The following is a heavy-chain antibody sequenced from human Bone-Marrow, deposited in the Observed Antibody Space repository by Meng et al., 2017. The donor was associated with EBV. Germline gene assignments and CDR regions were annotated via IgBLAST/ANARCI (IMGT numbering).Heavy chain of an antibody. Sequence: IPLKDPWSTLVKPHPTPTLTLPFSGFSFSTRGVSVGWIRQPPGKALEWLGLIYWDDGEAYNPSLKTGLTITKDTSKEQVVLTMTNVDPVDTATYYCVYSTVRKILRRHFFDSWGQGTLVTVSS. CDR1: GFSFSTRGVS. J-gene: IGHJ5*01. CDR2: IYWDDGE. V-gene: IGHV2-5*02. CDR3: VYSTVRKILRRHFFDS. D-gene: IGHD2/OR15-2a*01.